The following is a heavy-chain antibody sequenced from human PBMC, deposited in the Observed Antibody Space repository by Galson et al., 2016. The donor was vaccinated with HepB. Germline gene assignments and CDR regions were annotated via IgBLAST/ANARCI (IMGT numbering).Heavy chain of an antibody. CDR2: ISYNGSP. CDR3: SIQQSYPFDD. V-gene: IGHV4-31*03. CDR1: GVSITSDGYF. Sequence: TLSLTCTVSGVSITSDGYFWSWVRQYPGKGLEWIGYISYNGSPHFNPSLTGRVIISADTSKNQFSLTLKSVTAADQATYYCSIQQSYPFDDWGLGTLVPVSS. J-gene: IGHJ4*02. D-gene: IGHD1-26*01.